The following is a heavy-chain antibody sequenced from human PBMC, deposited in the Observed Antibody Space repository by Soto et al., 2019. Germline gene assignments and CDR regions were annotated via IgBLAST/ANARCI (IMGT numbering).Heavy chain of an antibody. Sequence: PSETLSLTCTVSGGSISSSSYYWGWIRQPPGKGLEWIGSIYYSGSTYYNPSLKSRVTISVDTSKNQFSLKLSSVTAADTAVYYCARQVYSSSSEVLYPFDYWGQRTLVTVSS. J-gene: IGHJ4*02. V-gene: IGHV4-39*01. CDR1: GGSISSSSYY. D-gene: IGHD6-6*01. CDR3: ARQVYSSSSEVLYPFDY. CDR2: IYYSGST.